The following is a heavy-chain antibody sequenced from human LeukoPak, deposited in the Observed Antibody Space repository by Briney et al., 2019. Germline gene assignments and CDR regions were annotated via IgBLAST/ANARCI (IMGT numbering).Heavy chain of an antibody. V-gene: IGHV3-7*01. Sequence: GGSLRLSCAASGFTFSRYSMNWVRQAPGKGLEWVANIKKDGSEKYYVDSVKGRFTISRDNAKTSLYLQMNSLRAEDTAVYYCARYLSGVTGYTYGRGIDYWGQGTLVTVSS. D-gene: IGHD5-18*01. CDR2: IKKDGSEK. J-gene: IGHJ4*02. CDR3: ARYLSGVTGYTYGRGIDY. CDR1: GFTFSRYS.